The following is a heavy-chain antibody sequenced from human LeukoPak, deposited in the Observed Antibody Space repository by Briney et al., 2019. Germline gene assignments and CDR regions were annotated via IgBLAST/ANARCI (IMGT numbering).Heavy chain of an antibody. CDR3: ARDGYGDYTDDY. Sequence: ASVRVSCKASGYTFTSYDINWVRQATGQGLEWMGWMNPNSGNTGYAQKFQGRVTITRNTSISTAYMELSSLRSEDTAVYYCARDGYGDYTDDYWGQGTLVTVSS. D-gene: IGHD4-17*01. CDR2: MNPNSGNT. CDR1: GYTFTSYD. J-gene: IGHJ4*02. V-gene: IGHV1-8*03.